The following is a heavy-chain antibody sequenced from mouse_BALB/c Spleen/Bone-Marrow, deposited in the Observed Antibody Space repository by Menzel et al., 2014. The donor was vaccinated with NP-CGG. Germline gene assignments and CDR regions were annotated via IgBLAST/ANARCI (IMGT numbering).Heavy chain of an antibody. CDR2: ITSGGGST. V-gene: IGHV5-12-2*01. CDR1: GFTFSSYT. D-gene: IGHD3-1*01. J-gene: IGHJ4*01. CDR3: ARHVGNPYAMDY. Sequence: EVQLVESGGGLVQPGGSLKLSCAASGFTFSSYTMSWVRQTPEKRLEWVAYITSGGGSTYYPDTVKGRFTISTDNAKNTLYLQMSSLKSEDTAMYYCARHVGNPYAMDYWGQGTSVTVSS.